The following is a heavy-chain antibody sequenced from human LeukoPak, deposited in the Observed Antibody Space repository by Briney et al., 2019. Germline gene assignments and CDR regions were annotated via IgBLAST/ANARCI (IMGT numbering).Heavy chain of an antibody. Sequence: SETLSLTCTVSGGSISSGGYYWSWIRQHPGKGLEWIGYIYYSGSTYYNPSLKSRVTISVDTSKNQFSLKLSSVTAADTAVYYCARKQHSVPGDYWGQGTLVTVSS. D-gene: IGHD1/OR15-1a*01. CDR1: GGSISSGGYY. CDR2: IYYSGST. CDR3: ARKQHSVPGDY. V-gene: IGHV4-31*03. J-gene: IGHJ4*02.